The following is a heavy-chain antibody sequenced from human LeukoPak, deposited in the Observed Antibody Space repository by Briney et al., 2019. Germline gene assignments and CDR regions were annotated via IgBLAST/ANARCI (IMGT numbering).Heavy chain of an antibody. D-gene: IGHD2-2*01. Sequence: SVKVSCKASGGTFSSYAISWVRQAPGQGLEWMGRIIPILGIANYAQKFQGRVTITADKSTSTAYMELSSLRSEDTAVYYCARGGGVVVPAAREDYWGQGTLVTVSS. CDR1: GGTFSSYA. J-gene: IGHJ4*02. CDR3: ARGGGVVVPAAREDY. V-gene: IGHV1-69*04. CDR2: IIPILGIA.